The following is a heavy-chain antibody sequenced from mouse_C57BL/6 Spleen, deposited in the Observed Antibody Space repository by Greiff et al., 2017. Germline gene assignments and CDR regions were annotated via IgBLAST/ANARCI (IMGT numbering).Heavy chain of an antibody. J-gene: IGHJ4*01. CDR1: GYTFTSYD. CDR3: EREQGAMDY. CDR2: IYPRDGST. V-gene: IGHV1-85*01. Sequence: VQLQQPGPELVKPGASVKLSCKASGYTFTSYDINWVKQRPGQGLEWIGWIYPRDGSTKYNEKFKGKATLTVDTSSSTAYMELHSLTSEDSVVYCCEREQGAMDYWGQGTSVTVSS.